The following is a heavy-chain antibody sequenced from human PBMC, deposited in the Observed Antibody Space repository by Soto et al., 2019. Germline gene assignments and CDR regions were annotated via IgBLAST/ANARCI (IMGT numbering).Heavy chain of an antibody. CDR2: ISYDGNSK. Sequence: GGSLRLACAGSRFTFTKFGMQWVRQAPGKGLEWVAYISYDGNSKFYADSVKGRFTISRDDSQNTLFLQMSRLRAEDTAVFYCANVRLGRRFSHSYPLDAWRRGT. CDR3: ANVRLGRRFSHSYPLDA. J-gene: IGHJ6*02. V-gene: IGHV3-30*18. CDR1: RFTFTKFG. D-gene: IGHD1-1*01.